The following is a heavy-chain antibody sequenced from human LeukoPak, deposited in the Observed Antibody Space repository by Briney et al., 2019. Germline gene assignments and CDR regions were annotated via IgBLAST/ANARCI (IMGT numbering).Heavy chain of an antibody. CDR3: ARVVYGDYVLDY. Sequence: SETLSLTCAVYGGSFSGYYWSWIRQPPGKGLEWIGYIYYSGSTNYNPSLKSRVTISVDTSKNQFSLKLSSVTAADTAVYYCARVVYGDYVLDYWGQGTLVTVSS. J-gene: IGHJ4*02. D-gene: IGHD4-17*01. CDR2: IYYSGST. V-gene: IGHV4-59*01. CDR1: GGSFSGYY.